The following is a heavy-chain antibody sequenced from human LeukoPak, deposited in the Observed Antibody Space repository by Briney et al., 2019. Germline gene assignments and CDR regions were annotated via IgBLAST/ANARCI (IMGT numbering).Heavy chain of an antibody. CDR1: GFTFSDYY. D-gene: IGHD2-2*01. V-gene: IGHV3-11*01. Sequence: GALRLSCAASGFTFSDYYMSWIRQAPGKGLEWVSYISSSGSTIYYADSVKGRFTISRDNAKNSLYLQMNSLRAEDTAVYYCAREVVPAAKGVGFDPWGQGTLVTVSS. CDR2: ISSSGSTI. CDR3: AREVVPAAKGVGFDP. J-gene: IGHJ5*02.